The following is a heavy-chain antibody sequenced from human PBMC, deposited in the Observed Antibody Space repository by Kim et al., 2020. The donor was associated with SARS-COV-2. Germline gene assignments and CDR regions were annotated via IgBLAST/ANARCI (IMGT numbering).Heavy chain of an antibody. V-gene: IGHV1-69*04. CDR1: GGTFSSYA. CDR2: IIPILGLA. Sequence: SVKVSCKASGGTFSSYAISWVRQAPGQGLEWMGRIIPILGLANYAQKFQGRVTITADKSTSTAYMELSSLRSEDTAVYYCARGSVYGDYDYWGQGTLVTVSS. J-gene: IGHJ4*02. CDR3: ARGSVYGDYDY. D-gene: IGHD4-17*01.